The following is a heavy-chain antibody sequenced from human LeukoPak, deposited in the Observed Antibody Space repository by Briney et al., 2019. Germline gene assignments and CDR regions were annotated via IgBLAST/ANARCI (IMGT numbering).Heavy chain of an antibody. Sequence: SETLSLTCAVYGRSFSTYYWSWIRQPPGKGLEWIGEINHSGSTNYNPSLKSRVTISVDTSKNQFSLKLSSVTAADTAVYYCAHGSGSYWVYWGQGTLVTVSS. V-gene: IGHV4-34*01. D-gene: IGHD3-10*01. CDR1: GRSFSTYY. CDR3: AHGSGSYWVY. CDR2: INHSGST. J-gene: IGHJ4*02.